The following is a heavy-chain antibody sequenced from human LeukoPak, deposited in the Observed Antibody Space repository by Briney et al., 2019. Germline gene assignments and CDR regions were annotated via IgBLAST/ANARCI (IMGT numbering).Heavy chain of an antibody. CDR2: MNPNSGNT. CDR1: GYTFTSYD. D-gene: IGHD1-26*01. Sequence: ASVKVSCKASGYTFTSYDINWVRQATGQGLEWMGWMNPNSGNTGYAQKFQGRVTMTRNTSISTAYMELSSLRSEDTAVYYCARGFPYRGSKIGGPSFDPWGQGTLVTVSS. V-gene: IGHV1-8*01. J-gene: IGHJ5*02. CDR3: ARGFPYRGSKIGGPSFDP.